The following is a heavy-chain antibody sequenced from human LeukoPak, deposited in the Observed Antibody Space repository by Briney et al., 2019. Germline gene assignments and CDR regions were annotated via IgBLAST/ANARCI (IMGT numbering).Heavy chain of an antibody. CDR1: GFTFSQHF. CDR3: ARAWLGMDV. J-gene: IGHJ6*02. CDR2: INHSGST. V-gene: IGHV4-34*01. Sequence: PGGSLRLSCAASGFTFSQHFMTWIRQAPGKGLEWIGEINHSGSTNYNPSLKSRVTISVDTSKSQFSLKLSSVTAADTAVYYCARAWLGMDVWGQGTTVTVSS. D-gene: IGHD5-12*01.